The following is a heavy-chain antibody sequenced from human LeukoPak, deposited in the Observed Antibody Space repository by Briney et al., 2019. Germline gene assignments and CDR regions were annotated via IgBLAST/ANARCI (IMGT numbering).Heavy chain of an antibody. CDR1: GFTFSSYG. CDR2: ISYDGSNK. CDR3: AKVDGSGWYGFDY. J-gene: IGHJ4*02. V-gene: IGHV3-30*18. Sequence: GRSLGLSCAASGFTFSSYGMHWVRQAPGKGLEWVAVISYDGSNKYYADSVKGRFTISRDNSKNTLYLQMNSLRAEDTAVYYCAKVDGSGWYGFDYWGQGTLVTVSS. D-gene: IGHD6-19*01.